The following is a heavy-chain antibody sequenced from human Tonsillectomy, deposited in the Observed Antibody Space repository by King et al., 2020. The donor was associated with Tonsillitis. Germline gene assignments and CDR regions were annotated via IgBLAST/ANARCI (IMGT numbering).Heavy chain of an antibody. J-gene: IGHJ4*02. V-gene: IGHV4-4*07. CDR2: IYSTGST. CDR3: ARDSIDILTGFYKGYFDS. CDR1: GGSISNYY. D-gene: IGHD3-9*01. Sequence: VQLQESGPGLVKPSETLSLTCTVSGGSISNYYWSWIRQPAGKGLEWIGRIYSTGSTNSNPSLKSRVTMSVDTSKNQISLKLSSVTAADTAVYYCARDSIDILTGFYKGYFDSWGQGTLVTVSS.